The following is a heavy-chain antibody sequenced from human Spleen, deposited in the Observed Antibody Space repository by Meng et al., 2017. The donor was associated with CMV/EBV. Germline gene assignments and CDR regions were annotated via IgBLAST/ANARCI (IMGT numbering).Heavy chain of an antibody. V-gene: IGHV3-11*04. CDR1: GFTFSDYY. J-gene: IGHJ4*02. D-gene: IGHD6-13*01. Sequence: GGSLRLSCAASGFTFSDYYMTWIRQAPGKGLECISYIGSGGLTIYYAGSVKGRFTISRDNAKNSLYLQMNSLRVEDTAVYYCARDGARAATAWGQGTLVTVSS. CDR2: IGSGGLTI. CDR3: ARDGARAATA.